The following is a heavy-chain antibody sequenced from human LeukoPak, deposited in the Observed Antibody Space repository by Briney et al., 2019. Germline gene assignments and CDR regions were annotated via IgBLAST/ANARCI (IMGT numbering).Heavy chain of an antibody. CDR1: GFTFDDYA. CDR2: ISGDGGST. V-gene: IGHV3-43*02. J-gene: IGHJ3*02. D-gene: IGHD6-19*01. Sequence: PGGSLRLSCAASGFTFDDYAMHWVRQAPRKGLEWVSLISGDGGSTYYADSVKGRFTISRDNSKNSLYLQMNSLRPEDTALYYCAKELAGADDFDIWGQGTMVTVSS. CDR3: AKELAGADDFDI.